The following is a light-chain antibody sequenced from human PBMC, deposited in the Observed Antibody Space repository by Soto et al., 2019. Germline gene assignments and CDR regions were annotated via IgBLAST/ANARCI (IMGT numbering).Light chain of an antibody. V-gene: IGKV1-39*01. CDR1: QNIRSY. CDR2: AAS. CDR3: QQSYSRPPA. J-gene: IGKJ1*01. Sequence: IQMTQSPSSLSASVGDRVTITCRASQNIRSYLNWYQQKPGKAPKLLIYAASSLQTGVPSRFSGSGSETDFTLTISSLQSEDFATYYCQQSYSRPPAFGQGTKVAIK.